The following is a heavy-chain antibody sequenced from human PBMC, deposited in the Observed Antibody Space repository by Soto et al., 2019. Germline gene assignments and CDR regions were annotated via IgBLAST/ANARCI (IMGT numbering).Heavy chain of an antibody. CDR1: GDSISSTNW. CDR3: ARVRQGCSSTSCYFDP. V-gene: IGHV4-4*02. J-gene: IGHJ5*02. Sequence: QVQLQESGPGLVKPSGTLSLTCAVSGDSISSTNWWNWVRQSPGKGLEWIGEIHPRGNTNYNPSLKSRVTISVDKSKNQFSLKMNFVTAADTAVYYCARVRQGCSSTSCYFDPWGQGTLVTVSS. CDR2: IHPRGNT. D-gene: IGHD2-2*01.